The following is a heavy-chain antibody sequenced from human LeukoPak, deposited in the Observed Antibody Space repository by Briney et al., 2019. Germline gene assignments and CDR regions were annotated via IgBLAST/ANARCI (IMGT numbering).Heavy chain of an antibody. Sequence: GGSLRLSCAASGFTFSNYGIHWVRQAPGKGLEWVAVISYDGNNKYYADSVKGRFTISRDNSKNTLFLQMNSLRAEDTAVYYCAKGVDYCSGGSCPSDYWGPGTLVTVSS. D-gene: IGHD2-15*01. V-gene: IGHV3-30*18. CDR2: ISYDGNNK. CDR3: AKGVDYCSGGSCPSDY. CDR1: GFTFSNYG. J-gene: IGHJ4*02.